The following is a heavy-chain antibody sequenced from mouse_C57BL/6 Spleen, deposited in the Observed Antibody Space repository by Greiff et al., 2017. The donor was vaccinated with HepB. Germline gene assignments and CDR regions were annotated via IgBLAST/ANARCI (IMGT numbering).Heavy chain of an antibody. CDR2: ISYDGSN. V-gene: IGHV3-6*01. CDR1: GYSITSGYY. D-gene: IGHD1-1*01. J-gene: IGHJ2*01. Sequence: EVKLMESGPGLVKPSQSLSLTCSVTGYSITSGYYWNWIRQFPGNKLEWMGYISYDGSNNYNPSLKNRISITRDTSKNQFFLKLNSVTTEDTATYYCAREGYGSSFGFDYWGQGTTLTVSS. CDR3: AREGYGSSFGFDY.